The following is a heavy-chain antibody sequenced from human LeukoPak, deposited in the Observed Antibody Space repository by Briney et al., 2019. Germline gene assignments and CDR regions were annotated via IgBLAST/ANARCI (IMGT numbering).Heavy chain of an antibody. D-gene: IGHD5-18*01. CDR2: ISYDGSNK. Sequence: QPGGSLRLSCAASGFTFSSYGMHWVRQAPGKGLEWVAVISYDGSNKYYADSVKGRFTISRDNSKNTLYLQMNSLRPEDTAVYYCAKELYSYGDYYYYYMDVWGKGTTVTVSS. J-gene: IGHJ6*03. CDR1: GFTFSSYG. CDR3: AKELYSYGDYYYYYMDV. V-gene: IGHV3-30*18.